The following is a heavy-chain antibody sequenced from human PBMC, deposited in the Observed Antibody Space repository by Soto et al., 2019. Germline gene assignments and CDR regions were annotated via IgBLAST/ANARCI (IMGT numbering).Heavy chain of an antibody. D-gene: IGHD2-8*02. CDR3: ARDIITGLFDY. J-gene: IGHJ4*02. CDR2: INHTGST. Sequence: PSETLSLTCAVYGGSFSGYSWTWIRQPPGTGLEWIGEINHTGSTNYNPSLKSRVTISVDTSKNQFSLKLTSVTAADTAVYYCARDIITGLFDYWGQGTLVTVSS. CDR1: GGSFSGYS. V-gene: IGHV4-34*01.